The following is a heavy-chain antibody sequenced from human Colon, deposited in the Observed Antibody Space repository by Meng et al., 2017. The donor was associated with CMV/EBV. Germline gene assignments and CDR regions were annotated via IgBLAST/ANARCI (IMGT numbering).Heavy chain of an antibody. CDR1: GYTFTAYY. J-gene: IGHJ5*01. CDR3: ARGPDIVILPAVATKGNWFDP. V-gene: IGHV1-2*02. D-gene: IGHD2-2*01. Sequence: ASVKVSCKASGYTFTAYYIHWVRQAPGQRLEWMGWINPSSGVTNYAQMFQGRFTMTRDTSISTAYMVLNRLRSDDTAVYYCARGPDIVILPAVATKGNWFDPWGQGTLVTVSS. CDR2: INPSSGVT.